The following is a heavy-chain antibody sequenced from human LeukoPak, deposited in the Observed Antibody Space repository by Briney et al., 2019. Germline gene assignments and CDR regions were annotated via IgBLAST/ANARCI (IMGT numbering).Heavy chain of an antibody. CDR2: ISSSSSYI. J-gene: IGHJ3*02. CDR3: ARASSRYYDSSGYFAFDI. CDR1: GFTFSSYG. D-gene: IGHD3-22*01. Sequence: PGGSLRLSCAASGFTFSSYGMSWVRQAPGKGLEWVSSISSSSSYIYYADSVKGRFTISRDNAKNSLYLQMNSLRAEDTAVYYCARASSRYYDSSGYFAFDIWGQGTMVTVSS. V-gene: IGHV3-21*01.